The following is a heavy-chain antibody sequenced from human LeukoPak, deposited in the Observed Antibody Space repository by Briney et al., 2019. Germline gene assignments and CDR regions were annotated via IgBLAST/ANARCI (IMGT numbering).Heavy chain of an antibody. Sequence: GSLRLSCAASGFTFSSYAMHWVRQAPGKGLEWVAVISYDGSNKYYADSMKGRFTISRDNSKNTLYLQMNSLRAEDTAVYYCARETFGGNPYWGQGTLVTVSS. V-gene: IGHV3-30-3*01. CDR2: ISYDGSNK. CDR1: GFTFSSYA. J-gene: IGHJ4*02. CDR3: ARETFGGNPY. D-gene: IGHD4-23*01.